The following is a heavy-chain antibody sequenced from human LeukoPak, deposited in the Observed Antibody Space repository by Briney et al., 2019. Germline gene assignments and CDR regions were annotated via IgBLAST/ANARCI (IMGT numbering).Heavy chain of an antibody. J-gene: IGHJ6*03. D-gene: IGHD2-2*01. Sequence: PSETLSLTCTVSGGSISSYYWSWIRQPPGEGLEWIGYIYTSGSTNYNPSLKSRVTISVDTSKNQFSLKLSSVTAADTAVYYCARIVVPAAKGHYYYMDVWGKGTTVTVSS. CDR3: ARIVVPAAKGHYYYMDV. CDR1: GGSISSYY. CDR2: IYTSGST. V-gene: IGHV4-4*09.